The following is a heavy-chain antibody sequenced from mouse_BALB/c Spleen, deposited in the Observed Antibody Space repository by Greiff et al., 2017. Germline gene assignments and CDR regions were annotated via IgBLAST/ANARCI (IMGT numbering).Heavy chain of an antibody. V-gene: IGHV3-8*02. CDR2: ISYSGST. CDR1: GDSITSGY. D-gene: IGHD1-1*01. J-gene: IGHJ4*01. Sequence: VQLKESGPSLVKPSQTLSLTCSVTGDSITSGYWNWIRKFPGNKLEYMGYISYSGSTYYNPSLKSRISITRDTSKNQYYLQLNSVTTEDTATYYCARYITTVEPHYYAMDYWGQGTSVTVSS. CDR3: ARYITTVEPHYYAMDY.